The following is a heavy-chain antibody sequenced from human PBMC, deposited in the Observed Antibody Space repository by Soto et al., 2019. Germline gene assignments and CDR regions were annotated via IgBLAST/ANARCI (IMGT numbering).Heavy chain of an antibody. CDR3: AKASSTSSPDY. Sequence: EVQLLESGGGLVQPGGSLRLSCAASGFTFTDYAMTWVRQAPGKGLEWVSSISGSASSTFYAGSVKGRFTISRDNSRNTVSLQMNSLRAEDTAVYYCAKASSTSSPDYWGQGTLVTDSS. J-gene: IGHJ4*02. V-gene: IGHV3-23*01. D-gene: IGHD5-12*01. CDR2: ISGSASST. CDR1: GFTFTDYA.